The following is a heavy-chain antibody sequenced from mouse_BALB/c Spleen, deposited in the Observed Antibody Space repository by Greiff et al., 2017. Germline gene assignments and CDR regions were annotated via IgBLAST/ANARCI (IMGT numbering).Heavy chain of an antibody. J-gene: IGHJ4*01. CDR2: INPYNDGT. CDR3: ARRGYYGFYAMDY. CDR1: GYTFTSYV. D-gene: IGHD1-1*01. V-gene: IGHV1-14*01. Sequence: EVKLQESGPELVKPGASVKMSCKASGYTFTSYVMHWVQQKPGQGLEWIGYINPYNDGTKYNEKFKGKATLTSDKSSSTAYMELSSLTSEDSAVYYCARRGYYGFYAMDYWGQGTSVTVSS.